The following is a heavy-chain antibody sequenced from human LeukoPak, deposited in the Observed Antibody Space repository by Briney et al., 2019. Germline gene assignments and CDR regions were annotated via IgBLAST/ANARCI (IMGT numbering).Heavy chain of an antibody. CDR1: GYTVTSYD. Sequence: GASVKVSCKASGYTVTSYDINWVRQATGQGLEWMGWMNPNVGNTGYAQKFQGRVTMTRNTSISTAYMELSSLRSEDTAVYYCARREGRYYYGSGSRPGWFDPWGQGTLVTVSS. CDR2: MNPNVGNT. V-gene: IGHV1-8*01. CDR3: ARREGRYYYGSGSRPGWFDP. D-gene: IGHD3-10*01. J-gene: IGHJ5*02.